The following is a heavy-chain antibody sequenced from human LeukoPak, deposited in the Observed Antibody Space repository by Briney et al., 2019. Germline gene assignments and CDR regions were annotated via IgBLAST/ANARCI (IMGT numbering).Heavy chain of an antibody. J-gene: IGHJ4*02. D-gene: IGHD3-22*01. CDR3: ATANRLTRDSSGYYPDS. CDR1: RYTLTELS. CDR2: FDPEDGEI. Sequence: GASVRVSCEVSRYTLTELSTHWVRQAPGKGLEWMGGFDPEDGEIVYAQNFQGRVTMTEDTSTDTAYMELSSLRSEDTAIYYCATANRLTRDSSGYYPDSWGQGTLVTVSS. V-gene: IGHV1-24*01.